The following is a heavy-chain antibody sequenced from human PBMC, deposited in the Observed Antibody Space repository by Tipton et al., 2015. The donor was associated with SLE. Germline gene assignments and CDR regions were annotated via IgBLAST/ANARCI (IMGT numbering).Heavy chain of an antibody. CDR1: AFSFSSYG. J-gene: IGHJ6*02. V-gene: IGHV3-30*02. CDR3: AKGGSTLSQGADFYYGMDV. Sequence: GSLRLSCAASAFSFSSYGMHWVRQAPGKGLEWVAFIRYYGGDKFYADSVKGRFTISRDNSKNTLYLQMNSLRAEDTAVYYCAKGGSTLSQGADFYYGMDVWGLGTTVTVSS. D-gene: IGHD2-2*01. CDR2: IRYYGGDK.